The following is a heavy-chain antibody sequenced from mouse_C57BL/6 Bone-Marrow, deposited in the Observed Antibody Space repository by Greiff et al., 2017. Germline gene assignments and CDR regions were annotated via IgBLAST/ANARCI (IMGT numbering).Heavy chain of an antibody. J-gene: IGHJ2*01. CDR2: INPNYGTT. D-gene: IGHD1-1*01. V-gene: IGHV1-39*01. CDR1: GYSFTDYN. Sequence: EVQLKESGPELVKPGASVKISCKASGYSFTDYNMNWVKQSNGKSLEWIGVINPNYGTTSYNQKFKGKATLTVDQSSSTAYMPLNSLTSEDSAVYYGAVITTVVATGVYYFDDWGQGTTLTVSS. CDR3: AVITTVVATGVYYFDD.